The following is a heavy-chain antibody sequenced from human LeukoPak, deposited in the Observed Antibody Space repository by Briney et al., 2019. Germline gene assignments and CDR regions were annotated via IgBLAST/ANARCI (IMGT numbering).Heavy chain of an antibody. D-gene: IGHD1-26*01. CDR3: ARDQSGSLDH. CDR2: INPDASTK. V-gene: IGHV3-7*01. CDR1: GFSFSNTW. J-gene: IGHJ4*02. Sequence: GGSLRLSCAASGFSFSNTWMAWVRQARGKGLEWVANINPDASTKHYVDSVKGLFTISRDNAKNSLYLQMNTLTADDTGVYYCARDQSGSLDHWGQGTLVTVSS.